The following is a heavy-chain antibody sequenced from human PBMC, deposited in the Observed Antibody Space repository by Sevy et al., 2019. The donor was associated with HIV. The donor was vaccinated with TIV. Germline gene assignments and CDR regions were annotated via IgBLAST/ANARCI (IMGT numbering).Heavy chain of an antibody. CDR3: AATTVTTSPAFDI. V-gene: IGHV3-21*01. CDR1: GFTFSSYS. Sequence: GGSLRLSCAASGFTFSSYSMNWVRQAPGKGLEWVSSISSSSYIYYADSVKGRFTISRDNAKNSLYLQMNSLRAEDTAVYYCAATTVTTSPAFDIWGQGTMVTVSS. D-gene: IGHD4-17*01. CDR2: ISSSSYI. J-gene: IGHJ3*02.